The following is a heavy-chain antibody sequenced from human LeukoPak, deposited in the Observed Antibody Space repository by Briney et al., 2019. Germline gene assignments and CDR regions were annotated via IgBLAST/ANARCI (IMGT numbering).Heavy chain of an antibody. CDR2: ISAYNGNT. J-gene: IGHJ6*02. Sequence: ASVKVSCKASGYTFTSYGISWVRQAPGQGLEWMGWISAYNGNTNYAQKLQGRVTMTTDTSTSTAYMELRSLRAEDTAVYYCVKGMWNNYFYYALDFWGPGTTVTVSS. V-gene: IGHV1-18*01. CDR1: GYTFTSYG. CDR3: VKGMWNNYFYYALDF. D-gene: IGHD1/OR15-1a*01.